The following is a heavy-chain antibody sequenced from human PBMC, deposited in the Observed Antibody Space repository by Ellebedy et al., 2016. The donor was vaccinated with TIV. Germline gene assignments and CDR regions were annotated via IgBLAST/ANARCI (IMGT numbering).Heavy chain of an antibody. V-gene: IGHV3-15*01. CDR2: IRSNTDGGTT. J-gene: IGHJ5*02. D-gene: IGHD3-10*01. Sequence: GESLKISCEASGVPLSDVWMTWVRQAPGKGLEWVGRIRSNTDGGTTDYAAPVKGRLTIPRDDSKTTLYLQMNSLRSEDKVFYYCTSPRLEYGSGPWGQGTLVTVSS. CDR1: GVPLSDVW. CDR3: TSPRLEYGSGP.